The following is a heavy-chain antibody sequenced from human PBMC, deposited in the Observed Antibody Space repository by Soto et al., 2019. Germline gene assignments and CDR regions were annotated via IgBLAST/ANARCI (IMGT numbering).Heavy chain of an antibody. D-gene: IGHD6-6*01. CDR1: GFTFSSYW. Sequence: GGSLRLSCAASGFTFSSYWMSWVRQAPGKGLEWVANIKQDGSEKYYVDSVKGRFTISRDNAKNSLYLQMNSLRAEDTAVYYCARDFSGYSSSSFDYWGQGTLVTVSS. J-gene: IGHJ4*02. CDR2: IKQDGSEK. V-gene: IGHV3-7*01. CDR3: ARDFSGYSSSSFDY.